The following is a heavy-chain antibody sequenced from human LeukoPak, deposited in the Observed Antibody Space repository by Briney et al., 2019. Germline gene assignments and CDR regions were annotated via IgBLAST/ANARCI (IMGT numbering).Heavy chain of an antibody. CDR1: GDSLSRYY. D-gene: IGHD2/OR15-2a*01. J-gene: IGHJ6*03. V-gene: IGHV4-34*01. Sequence: SETLPLTCAVYGDSLSRYYWTWIRQPPGKGLEWLGEINPSGSPDYNPSLKSRATISVDTSKNQFSLRLASVTAADTAVYYCASVRHDPLEYYYYVDVWGKGTTVTVSS. CDR2: INPSGSP. CDR3: ASVRHDPLEYYYYVDV.